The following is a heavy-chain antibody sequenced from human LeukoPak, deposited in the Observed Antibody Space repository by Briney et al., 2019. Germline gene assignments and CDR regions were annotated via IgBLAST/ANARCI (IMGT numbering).Heavy chain of an antibody. V-gene: IGHV4-30-2*01. Sequence: SETLSLTCAVSGDSISSGDYSWNWIRQPPGKGLEWIGYIYHSGSTYSNPSLKSRVTILVDRSKNQFSLRLSSVTAADTAVYYCARANSDRSDFYYFDYWGQGALVTVSS. CDR2: IYHSGST. J-gene: IGHJ4*02. CDR3: ARANSDRSDFYYFDY. CDR1: GDSISSGDYS. D-gene: IGHD3-22*01.